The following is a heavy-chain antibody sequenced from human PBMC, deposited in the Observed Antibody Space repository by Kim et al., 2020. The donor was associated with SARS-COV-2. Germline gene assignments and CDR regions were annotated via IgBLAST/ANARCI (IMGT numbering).Heavy chain of an antibody. J-gene: IGHJ4*02. Sequence: SETLSLTCAVYGGSFSGYYWSWIRQPPGKGLEWIGEINHSGSTNYNPSLKSRVTISVDTSKNQFSLKLSSVTAADTAVYYCARGRRQYDYWGQGTLVTVSS. CDR2: INHSGST. V-gene: IGHV4-34*01. CDR3: ARGRRQYDY. CDR1: GGSFSGYY.